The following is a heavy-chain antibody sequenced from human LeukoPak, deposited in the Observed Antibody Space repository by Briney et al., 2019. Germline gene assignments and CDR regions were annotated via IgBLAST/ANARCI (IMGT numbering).Heavy chain of an antibody. CDR1: GYTFTSYG. J-gene: IGHJ1*01. D-gene: IGHD3-10*01. CDR3: ARGPDYYGSGSKYFQH. Sequence: ASVKVSCKASGYTFTSYGISWVRQAPGQGLEWMGWISAYNGNTNYAQELQGRVTMTTDTSTSTAYMELRSLRSDDTAVYYCARGPDYYGSGSKYFQHWGQGTLVTVSS. V-gene: IGHV1-18*01. CDR2: ISAYNGNT.